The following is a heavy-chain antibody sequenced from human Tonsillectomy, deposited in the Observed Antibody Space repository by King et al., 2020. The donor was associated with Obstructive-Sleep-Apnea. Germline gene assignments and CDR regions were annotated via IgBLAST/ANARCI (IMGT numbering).Heavy chain of an antibody. CDR2: IYSSGST. CDR1: GGSISSSSYY. D-gene: IGHD3-22*01. V-gene: IGHV4-39*06. CDR3: ARDDYYDSSGYYSGDDAFDI. J-gene: IGHJ3*02. Sequence: QLQESGPGLVKPSETLSLTCTVSGGSISSSSYYWGWIRQPPGKGLEWIGSIYSSGSTYYNPSLKSRVTISVDTSKNQFPLKLSSVTAADTAVYYCARDDYYDSSGYYSGDDAFDIWGQGTMVTVSS.